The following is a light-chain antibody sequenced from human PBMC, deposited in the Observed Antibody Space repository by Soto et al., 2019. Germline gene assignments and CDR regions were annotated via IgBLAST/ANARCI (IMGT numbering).Light chain of an antibody. V-gene: IGLV1-47*01. CDR2: RNN. CDR3: AAWDDSLSGLAV. J-gene: IGLJ7*01. Sequence: QSVLTQPPSASGTPGQRVTISCSGSSSNIGSNYVYWYQQLPGTAPKLLIYRNNQRPSGVPDRFSGSKSGTSASLAISGLRSEDEADYYCAAWDDSLSGLAVCGGGTQLTVL. CDR1: SSNIGSNY.